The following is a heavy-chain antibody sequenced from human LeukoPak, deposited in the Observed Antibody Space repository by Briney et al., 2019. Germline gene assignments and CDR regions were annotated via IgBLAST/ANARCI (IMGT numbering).Heavy chain of an antibody. CDR2: ISGSGGST. CDR3: YIVPESPPSGGYYYMDV. V-gene: IGHV3-23*01. CDR1: GFTFSSYA. J-gene: IGHJ6*03. Sequence: GGSLRLSCAASGFTFSSYAMSWVRQAPGKGLEWVSAISGSGGSTYYADSVKGRFTISRDNSKNTLYLQMNSLRAEDTAVYYCYIVPESPPSGGYYYMDVWGKGTTVTVSS. D-gene: IGHD2-2*01.